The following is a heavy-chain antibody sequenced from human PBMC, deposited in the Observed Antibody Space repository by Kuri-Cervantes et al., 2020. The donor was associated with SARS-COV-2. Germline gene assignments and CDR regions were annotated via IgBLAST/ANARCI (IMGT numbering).Heavy chain of an antibody. Sequence: ASVKVSCKASGYTFTSYDINWVRQATGQGLEWMGIINPSGGSTSYAQKFQGRVTITRDMSTSTAYMELSSLRSEDTAVYYCAADESDCSGGSCYHDGAYWGQGTLVTVSS. CDR2: INPSGGST. D-gene: IGHD2-15*01. J-gene: IGHJ4*02. V-gene: IGHV1-46*01. CDR3: AADESDCSGGSCYHDGAY. CDR1: GYTFTSYD.